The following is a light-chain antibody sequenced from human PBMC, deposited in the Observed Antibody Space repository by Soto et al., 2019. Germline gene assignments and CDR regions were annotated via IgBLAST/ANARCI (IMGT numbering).Light chain of an antibody. V-gene: IGKV3-20*01. CDR2: GAS. CDR3: QQYGSSPLT. Sequence: EIVLTQSPGTLSLSPGERATLSCRASQSVSSSFLAWYQQKPGQAPRLLIYGASSRATGIPDWFSGSGSGTDFTLTISRLEHEDVAVYYCQQYGSSPLTFGGGTKVEIK. CDR1: QSVSSSF. J-gene: IGKJ4*01.